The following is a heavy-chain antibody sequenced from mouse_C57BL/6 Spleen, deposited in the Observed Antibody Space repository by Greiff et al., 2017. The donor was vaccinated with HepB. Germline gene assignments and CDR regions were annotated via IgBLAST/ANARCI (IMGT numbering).Heavy chain of an antibody. V-gene: IGHV1-4*01. CDR1: GYTFTSYT. CDR2: INPSSGYT. CDR3: ARSGGQLRPFAY. J-gene: IGHJ3*01. Sequence: QVQLKQSGAELARPGASVKMSCKASGYTFTSYTMHWVKQRPGQGLEWIGYINPSSGYTKYNQKFKDKATLTADKSSSTAYMKLSSLTSEDSAVYYCARSGGQLRPFAYWGQGTLVTVSA. D-gene: IGHD3-2*02.